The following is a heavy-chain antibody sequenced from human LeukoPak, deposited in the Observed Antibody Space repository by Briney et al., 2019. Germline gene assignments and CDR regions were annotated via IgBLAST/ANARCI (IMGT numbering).Heavy chain of an antibody. CDR3: AREARGTRAAFDI. CDR2: IKEDGTNK. D-gene: IGHD2-8*01. J-gene: IGHJ3*02. V-gene: IGHV3-7*01. CDR1: GFTFSSYW. Sequence: GGSLRLSCAASGFTFSSYWMSWVRQAPGKGLEGAANIKEDGTNKYYVGSVRGRFTNSRDNAKNSLYLQMNSLRADETAMYYCAREARGTRAAFDIWGQGPMVTVFS.